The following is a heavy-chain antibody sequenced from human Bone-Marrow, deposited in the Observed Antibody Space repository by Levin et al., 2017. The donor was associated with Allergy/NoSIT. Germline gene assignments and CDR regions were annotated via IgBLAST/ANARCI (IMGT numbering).Heavy chain of an antibody. CDR1: GFTFSSYS. Sequence: SCAASGFTFSSYSMNWVRQAPGKGLEWVSSISSSSSYIYYADSVKGRFTISRDNAKNSLYLQMNSLRAEDTAVYYCARTDGDNWFDPWGQGTLVTVSS. J-gene: IGHJ5*02. D-gene: IGHD4-17*01. CDR2: ISSSSSYI. CDR3: ARTDGDNWFDP. V-gene: IGHV3-21*01.